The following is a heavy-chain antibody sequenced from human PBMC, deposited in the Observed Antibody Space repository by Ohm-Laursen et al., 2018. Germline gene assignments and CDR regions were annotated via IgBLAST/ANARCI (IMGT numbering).Heavy chain of an antibody. Sequence: SLRLSCAASGFTFSSYGISWVRQAPGKGLEWVGRIKSKTDGGTTDYAAPVKGRFTISRDDSKNTLYLQMNSLKTEDTAVYYCTTTSGWYEENWFDPWGQGTLVTVSS. J-gene: IGHJ5*02. D-gene: IGHD6-19*01. CDR3: TTTSGWYEENWFDP. CDR1: GFTFSSYG. CDR2: IKSKTDGGTT. V-gene: IGHV3-15*01.